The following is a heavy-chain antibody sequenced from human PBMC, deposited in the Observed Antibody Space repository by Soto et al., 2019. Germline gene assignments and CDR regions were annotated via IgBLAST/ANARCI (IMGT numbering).Heavy chain of an antibody. V-gene: IGHV3-7*01. CDR1: GFTFSSYW. J-gene: IGHJ4*02. Sequence: SLRLSCAASGFTFSSYWMSWVRQAPGKGLEWVANIKQDGSEKYYVDSVKGRFTISRDNAKSSLYLQMNSLRAEDTAVYYCARVGVTQWSYYFDYWGQGTLVTVSS. D-gene: IGHD2-21*02. CDR2: IKQDGSEK. CDR3: ARVGVTQWSYYFDY.